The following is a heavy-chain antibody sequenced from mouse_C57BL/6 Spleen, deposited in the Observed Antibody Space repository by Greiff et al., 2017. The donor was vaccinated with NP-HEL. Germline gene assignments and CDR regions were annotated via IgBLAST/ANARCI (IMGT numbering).Heavy chain of an antibody. CDR3: ARWRDYSCFDY. Sequence: VQLQQSGAELVRPGASVKLSCKASGYTFTDYYINWVKQRPGQGLEWIARIYPGSGNTYYNEKFKGKATLTAEKSSSTAYMQLSSLTSEDSAVYFCARWRDYSCFDYWGQGTTLTVSS. J-gene: IGHJ2*01. CDR1: GYTFTDYY. V-gene: IGHV1-76*01. CDR2: IYPGSGNT. D-gene: IGHD2-12*01.